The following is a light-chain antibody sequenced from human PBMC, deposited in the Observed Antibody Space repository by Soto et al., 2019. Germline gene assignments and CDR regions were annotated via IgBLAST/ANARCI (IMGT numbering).Light chain of an antibody. CDR3: MSYVGGNSVA. V-gene: IGLV2-8*01. J-gene: IGLJ2*01. CDR2: EVS. CDR1: DNDVGRYDY. Sequence: QSALTQPPSASGSPGMSVTLSCSGTDNDVGRYDYVSWYQQHPGKAPKLLIYEVSKRPSGVPDRFSASKSGNTASLTVSGLQGEDEADYYCMSYVGGNSVAFGGGTKRTVL.